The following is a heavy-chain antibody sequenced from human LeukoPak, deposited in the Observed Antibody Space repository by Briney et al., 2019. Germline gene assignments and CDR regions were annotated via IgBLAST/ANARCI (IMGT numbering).Heavy chain of an antibody. V-gene: IGHV1-8*01. CDR2: MNPNSGNT. J-gene: IGHJ4*02. CDR1: GYTFTSYD. D-gene: IGHD6-13*01. Sequence: GASVKVSCKASGYTFTSYDINWVRQATGQGLEWMGWMNPNSGNTGYAQKFQGRVTITADESTSTAYMELSSLRSEDTAVYYCARDKSSSWFYWGQGTLVTVSS. CDR3: ARDKSSSWFY.